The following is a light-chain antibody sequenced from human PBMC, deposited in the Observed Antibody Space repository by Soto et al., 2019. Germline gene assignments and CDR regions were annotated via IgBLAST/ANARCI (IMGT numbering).Light chain of an antibody. CDR1: QSVSSN. CDR2: GAS. Sequence: EIVMTQSPATLSVSPGERATLSCRASQSVSSNLAWYQQKPGQAPRLLIYGASTRATGIPARFSGSGSGTEFPITISSQQSKDGAVNYCQQYNNWFQTCVQGTKVKIK. V-gene: IGKV3-15*01. CDR3: QQYNNWFQT. J-gene: IGKJ1*01.